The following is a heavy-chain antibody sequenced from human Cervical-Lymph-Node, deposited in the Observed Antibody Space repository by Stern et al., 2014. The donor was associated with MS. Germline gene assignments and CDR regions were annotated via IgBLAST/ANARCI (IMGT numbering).Heavy chain of an antibody. D-gene: IGHD3-9*01. J-gene: IGHJ4*02. CDR1: GGTFSNYA. Sequence: VQLVESGAEVKKPGSSVKVSCKASGGTFSNYAISWVRQAPGQGLEWMGGIIPNFGKANYAQKFQGRVTITADESTSTAYMELSSLRSEDTALYYCARGWSYDILTAYSYWGQGTLVTVSS. CDR2: IIPNFGKA. CDR3: ARGWSYDILTAYSY. V-gene: IGHV1-69*01.